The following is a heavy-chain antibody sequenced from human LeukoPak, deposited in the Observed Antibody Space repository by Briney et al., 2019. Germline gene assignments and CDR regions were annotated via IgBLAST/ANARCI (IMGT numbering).Heavy chain of an antibody. D-gene: IGHD3-10*01. J-gene: IGHJ4*02. CDR2: ISSSSSYI. CDR1: GFTFSSYS. Sequence: PGGSLGLSCAASGFTFSSYSMNWVRQAPGKGLEWVSSISSSSSYIYYADSVKGRFTISRDNAKNSLYPQMNSLRAEDTAVYYCARGNYGSGERDYWGQGTLVTVSS. V-gene: IGHV3-21*01. CDR3: ARGNYGSGERDY.